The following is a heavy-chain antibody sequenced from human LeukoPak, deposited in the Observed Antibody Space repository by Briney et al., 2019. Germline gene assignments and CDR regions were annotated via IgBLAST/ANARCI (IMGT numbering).Heavy chain of an antibody. J-gene: IGHJ4*02. Sequence: GGSLRLSCAASEFTFSSYAMSWVRQAPGKGLEWVSAISGSGGSTYYADSVKGRFTISRDNSKNTLYLQMNSLRAEDTAVYYCAKETKRVVVAATYFDYWGQGTLVTVSS. V-gene: IGHV3-23*01. CDR1: EFTFSSYA. CDR3: AKETKRVVVAATYFDY. D-gene: IGHD2-15*01. CDR2: ISGSGGST.